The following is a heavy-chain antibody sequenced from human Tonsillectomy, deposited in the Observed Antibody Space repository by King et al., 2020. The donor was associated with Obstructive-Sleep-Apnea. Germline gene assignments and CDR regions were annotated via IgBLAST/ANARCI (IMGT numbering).Heavy chain of an antibody. CDR3: ARSPLDSSGYYRRVATAFFDY. Sequence: LQLQESGSGLVKPSQTLSLTCAVSGGSISSGGYSWSWIRQPPGKGLEWIGYIYHSGSTYYNPSLKSRVTISVDRSKNQFSLKLSSVTAADTAVYYCARSPLDSSGYYRRVATAFFDYWGQGTLVTVSS. V-gene: IGHV4-30-2*01. CDR1: GGSISSGGYS. D-gene: IGHD3-22*01. CDR2: IYHSGST. J-gene: IGHJ4*02.